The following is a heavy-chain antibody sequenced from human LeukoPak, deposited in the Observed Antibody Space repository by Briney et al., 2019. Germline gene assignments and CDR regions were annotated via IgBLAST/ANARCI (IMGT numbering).Heavy chain of an antibody. J-gene: IGHJ4*02. CDR2: INHSGST. D-gene: IGHD3-22*01. V-gene: IGHV4-34*01. CDR3: ARGSAGLHYYDSSGYYWAY. CDR1: GGSFSGYY. Sequence: SETLSLTCAVYGGSFSGYYWSWIRQPPGKGLEWIGEINHSGSTNYNPSLKSRVTISVDTSKNQFSLKLSSVTAADTAVYYCARGSAGLHYYDSSGYYWAYWGQGNLVTVSS.